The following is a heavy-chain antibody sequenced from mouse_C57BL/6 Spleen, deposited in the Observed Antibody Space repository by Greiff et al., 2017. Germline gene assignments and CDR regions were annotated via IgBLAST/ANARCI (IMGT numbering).Heavy chain of an antibody. J-gene: IGHJ2*01. D-gene: IGHD3-1*01. CDR1: GYTFTSYW. V-gene: IGHV1-69*01. CDR3: ARSGSTYFDY. CDR2: IDPSDSYT. Sequence: VQLQQPGAELVMPGASVKLSCKASGYTFTSYWMHWVKQRPGQGLEWIGGIDPSDSYTNYNQKFKGKSTLTVDKSSSTAYMQLSSLTSEDSAVYYCARSGSTYFDYWGQGTTLTVSS.